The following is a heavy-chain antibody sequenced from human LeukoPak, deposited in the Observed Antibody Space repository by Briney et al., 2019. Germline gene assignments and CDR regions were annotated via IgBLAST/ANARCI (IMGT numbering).Heavy chain of an antibody. V-gene: IGHV4-39*01. CDR2: DSYTGSI. Sequence: SETLPLTCAVSGGSIRTRIYYWGWIRQSPGTGLEWIGCDSYTGSIHYNPSLRSRVTVSVDTSKNQFSLKLSSVTAADTAVYYCARLGDSSGDHPYAFDIWGQGTMVTVSS. CDR1: GGSIRTRIYY. CDR3: ARLGDSSGDHPYAFDI. D-gene: IGHD3-22*01. J-gene: IGHJ3*02.